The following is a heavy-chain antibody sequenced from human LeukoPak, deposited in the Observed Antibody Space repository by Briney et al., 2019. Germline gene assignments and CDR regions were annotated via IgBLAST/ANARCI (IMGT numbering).Heavy chain of an antibody. CDR2: IRSDGTKT. D-gene: IGHD3-22*01. CDR3: ATLPYYYDSSGSYYFDY. V-gene: IGHV3-30*02. J-gene: IGHJ4*02. Sequence: GGSLRLSCAASGFTFSIYGMHWVRQAPGKGLEWVTFIRSDGTKTHYADSVKGRFTISRDNSKNTLYLQMNSLRVEDTAVYYCATLPYYYDSSGSYYFDYWGQGTLVTVSS. CDR1: GFTFSIYG.